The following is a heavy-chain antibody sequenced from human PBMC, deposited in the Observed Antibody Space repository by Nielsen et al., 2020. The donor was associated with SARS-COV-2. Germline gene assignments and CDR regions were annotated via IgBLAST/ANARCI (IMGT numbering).Heavy chain of an antibody. CDR1: GYTFTSYY. D-gene: IGHD3-10*01. J-gene: IGHJ6*02. CDR2: INPSGGST. V-gene: IGHV1-46*01. Sequence: ASVKVSCKASGYTFTSYYMHWVRQAPGQGLEWMGIINPSGGSTSYAQKFQGRVTMTRDTSTSTVYMELSSLRSEDTAVYYCAKDDPLGGSGSYYNSHYYYYYYGMDVWGQGTTVTVSS. CDR3: AKDDPLGGSGSYYNSHYYYYYYGMDV.